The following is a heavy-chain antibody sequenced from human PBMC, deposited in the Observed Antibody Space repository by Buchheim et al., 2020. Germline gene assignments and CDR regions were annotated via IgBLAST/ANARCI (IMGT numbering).Heavy chain of an antibody. V-gene: IGHV1-2*02. CDR2: INPNSGGP. CDR3: ARDRVVAAIDYCYGMDV. D-gene: IGHD2-15*01. CDR1: GYTFTGYY. Sequence: QVQLVQSGAEVKKPGASVKVSCKASGYTFTGYYMHWVRQAPGQGLEWMGWINPNSGGPNYAQKFQGRVTMTRDTSISPAYMELSRLRSDDTAVYYCARDRVVAAIDYCYGMDVWGQGTT. J-gene: IGHJ6*02.